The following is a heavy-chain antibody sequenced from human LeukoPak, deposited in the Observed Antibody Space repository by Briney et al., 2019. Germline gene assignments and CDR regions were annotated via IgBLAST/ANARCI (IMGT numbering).Heavy chain of an antibody. V-gene: IGHV4-34*01. CDR3: ARWGRSYYYDSSGFDI. D-gene: IGHD3-22*01. CDR1: GGSFSGYY. J-gene: IGHJ3*02. CDR2: INHSGST. Sequence: PSESLSLTCAVYGGSFSGYYWSWIRQPPGKGLEWIGEINHSGSTNYNPSLKSRVTISVDTSKNQFSLKLSSVTAADTAVYYCARWGRSYYYDSSGFDIWGQGTMVTVSS.